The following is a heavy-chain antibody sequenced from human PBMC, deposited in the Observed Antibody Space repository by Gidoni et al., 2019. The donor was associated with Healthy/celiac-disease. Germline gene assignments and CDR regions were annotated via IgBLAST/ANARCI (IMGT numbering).Heavy chain of an antibody. D-gene: IGHD2-2*01. CDR1: GFTFSSYA. Sequence: EVQLLESGGGLVQPGGSLRLSCAASGFTFSSYAMSWVRQAPGKGLEWVSAISGSGGSTYYADSVKGRFTISRDNSKNTLYLQMNSLRAEDTAVYYCAKDPPLYCSSTSCPPYWFDPWGQGTLVTVSS. V-gene: IGHV3-23*01. CDR2: ISGSGGST. CDR3: AKDPPLYCSSTSCPPYWFDP. J-gene: IGHJ5*02.